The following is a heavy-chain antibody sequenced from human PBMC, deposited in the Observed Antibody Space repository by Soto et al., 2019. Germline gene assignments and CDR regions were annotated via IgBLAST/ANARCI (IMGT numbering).Heavy chain of an antibody. CDR2: IYYSGST. CDR3: ARDRYCSGGSCSDSGFFDY. J-gene: IGHJ4*02. Sequence: TSETLSLTCTVSGGSISSYYWSWIRQPPGKGLEWIGYIYYSGSTNYNPSLKSRVTISVDTSKNQFSLKLSSVTAADTAVYYCARDRYCSGGSCSDSGFFDYWGQGTLVTVSS. D-gene: IGHD2-15*01. CDR1: GGSISSYY. V-gene: IGHV4-59*01.